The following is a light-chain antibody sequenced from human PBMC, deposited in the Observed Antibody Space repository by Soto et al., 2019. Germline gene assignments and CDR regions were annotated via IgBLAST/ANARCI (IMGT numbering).Light chain of an antibody. CDR2: AAS. V-gene: IGKV1-6*02. J-gene: IGKJ1*01. CDR1: REIGSD. Sequence: ATQMTQSPSSLSASFLDSITITCRSSREIGSDLSWYQQKPGKAPTLLIYAASNLQSGVPSRFRGSRSGTEFTLTVSSLQPEDFATYYCLQDHDDSWTFGQGTKVDIK. CDR3: LQDHDDSWT.